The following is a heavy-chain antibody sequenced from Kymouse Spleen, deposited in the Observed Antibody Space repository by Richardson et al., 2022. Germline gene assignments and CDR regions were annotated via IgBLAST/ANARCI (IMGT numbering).Heavy chain of an antibody. CDR3: ARDGDITMVRGVMDY. V-gene: IGHV4-34*01. Sequence: QVQLQQWGAGLLKPSETLSLTCAVYGGSFSGYYWSWIRQPPGKGLEWIGEINHSGSTNYNPSLKSRVTISVDTSKNQFSLKLSSVTAADTAVYYCARDGDITMVRGVMDYWGQGTLVTVSS. CDR1: GGSFSGYY. CDR2: INHSGST. J-gene: IGHJ4*02. D-gene: IGHD3-10*01.